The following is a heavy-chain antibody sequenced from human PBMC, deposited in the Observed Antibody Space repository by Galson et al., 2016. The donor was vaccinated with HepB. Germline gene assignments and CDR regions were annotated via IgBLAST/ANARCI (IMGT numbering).Heavy chain of an antibody. D-gene: IGHD2-15*01. CDR3: AKGGTPDDQTVNYAMDV. CDR1: GFSFSSYA. Sequence: SLRLSCAVSGFSFSSYAMNWVRQAPGKGLEWVSVISGTSASIFYGYSVKGRFTISRDNSKNTLYLQMNRLRAEDTAVYYCAKGGTPDDQTVNYAMDVWGQGATVTVSS. V-gene: IGHV3-23*01. J-gene: IGHJ6*02. CDR2: ISGTSASI.